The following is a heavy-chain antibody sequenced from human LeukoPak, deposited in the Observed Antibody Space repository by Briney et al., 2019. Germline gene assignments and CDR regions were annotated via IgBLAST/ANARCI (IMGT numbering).Heavy chain of an antibody. CDR3: AREKYADALDI. CDR1: GFTFSDYY. Sequence: GGSLRLSCAASGFTFSDYYMSWIRQAPGKGLEWVSYISSSGSTIYYADSVKGRFTISRGNAKNSLYLQMNSLRAEDTAVYYCAREKYADALDIWGQGTMVTVSS. J-gene: IGHJ3*02. V-gene: IGHV3-11*04. CDR2: ISSSGSTI.